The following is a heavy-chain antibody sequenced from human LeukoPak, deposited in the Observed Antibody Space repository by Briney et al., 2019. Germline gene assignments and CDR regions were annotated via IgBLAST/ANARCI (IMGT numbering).Heavy chain of an antibody. J-gene: IGHJ3*02. Sequence: GGSLRLSCAASGFSFSTYNMNWVRQAPGKGLEWVSAINGGAYSTSYADSVKGRFTISRDNSKNTLYLQMNSLRAEDTAVYYCARNSSGFKLGDAFDIWGQGTLVTVSS. CDR1: GFSFSTYN. V-gene: IGHV3-23*01. CDR2: INGGAYST. CDR3: ARNSSGFKLGDAFDI. D-gene: IGHD3-22*01.